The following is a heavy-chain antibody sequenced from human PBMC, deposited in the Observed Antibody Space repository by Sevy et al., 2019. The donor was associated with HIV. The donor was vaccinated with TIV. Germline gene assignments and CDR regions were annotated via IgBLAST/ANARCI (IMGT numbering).Heavy chain of an antibody. CDR1: GYTFTGYY. CDR3: ARDFRYDYGDPKLRYFDY. V-gene: IGHV1-2*02. Sequence: ASVKVSCKASGYTFTGYYMHLVRQAPGQGLEWMGWINPNSGGTNYAQKFQGRVTMTRDTSISTAYMELSRLRSDDTAVYYCARDFRYDYGDPKLRYFDYWGQGTLVTVSS. CDR2: INPNSGGT. J-gene: IGHJ4*02. D-gene: IGHD4-17*01.